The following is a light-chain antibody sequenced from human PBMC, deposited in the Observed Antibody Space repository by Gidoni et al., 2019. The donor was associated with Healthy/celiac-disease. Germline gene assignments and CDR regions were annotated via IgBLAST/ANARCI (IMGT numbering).Light chain of an antibody. CDR2: YDS. J-gene: IGLJ3*02. CDR3: QVWDSSSDHRV. CDR1: NIGRKS. Sequence: SYVLTQPPSVSVAPGKTARITCGGKNIGRKSVHWYQQKPGQAPVLVIYYDSDRPSGIPERFSGSNSGNTATLTISRVEAGDEADYYCQVWDSSSDHRVFGGGTKLTVL. V-gene: IGLV3-21*04.